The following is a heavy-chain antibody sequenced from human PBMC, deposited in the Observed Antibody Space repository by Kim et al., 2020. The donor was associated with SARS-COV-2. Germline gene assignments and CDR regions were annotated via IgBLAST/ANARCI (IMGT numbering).Heavy chain of an antibody. J-gene: IGHJ4*02. CDR1: GFTFSSYW. V-gene: IGHV3-7*01. Sequence: GGSLRLSCAASGFTFSSYWMSWVRQAPGKGLEWVANIKQDGSEKYYVDSVKGRFTISRDNAKNSLYLQMNSLRAEDTAVYYCASQIAVAAWGYWGQGTLVTVSS. D-gene: IGHD6-19*01. CDR3: ASQIAVAAWGY. CDR2: IKQDGSEK.